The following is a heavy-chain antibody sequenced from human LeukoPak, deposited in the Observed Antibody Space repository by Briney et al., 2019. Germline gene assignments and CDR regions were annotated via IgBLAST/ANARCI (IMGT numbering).Heavy chain of an antibody. D-gene: IGHD6-19*01. CDR1: GFTFSSYS. CDR3: ARDRYSSGPRDYYYSYMDV. CDR2: ISSSSSYI. V-gene: IGHV3-21*01. J-gene: IGHJ6*03. Sequence: EGSLRLSCAASGFTFSSYSMNWVRQAPGKGLEWVSSISSSSSYIYYADSVKGRFTISRDNAKNSLYLQMNSLRAEGTAVYYCARDRYSSGPRDYYYSYMDVWGKGTTVTISS.